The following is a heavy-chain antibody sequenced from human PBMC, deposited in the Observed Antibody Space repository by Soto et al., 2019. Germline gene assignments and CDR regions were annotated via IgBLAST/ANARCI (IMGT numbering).Heavy chain of an antibody. V-gene: IGHV3-21*01. J-gene: IGHJ3*02. CDR1: GFSISSYE. D-gene: IGHD2-15*01. CDR2: ISSSGNYI. CDR3: MREVPSTGGPDGFDI. Sequence: GGSLRLSCAASGFSISSYEMNWVRQAPGKGLEWVSAISSSGNYIYYADSVKGRFTISRVSAKNSLFLQMNSLRAADTALYSCMREVPSTGGPDGFDIWGQGTLVT.